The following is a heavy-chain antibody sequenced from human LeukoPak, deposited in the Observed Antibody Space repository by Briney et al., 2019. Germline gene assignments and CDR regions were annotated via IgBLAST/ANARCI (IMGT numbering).Heavy chain of an antibody. J-gene: IGHJ4*02. Sequence: GGSLRLSCAASGFTFSSYGMHWVRQAPGKGLEWVAVIWYDGSNKYYADSVKGRFTISRDNSKNTLYLQMNSLRAEDSAVYYCAKDLRDSSGWYVYWGQGTLVTVSS. CDR1: GFTFSSYG. D-gene: IGHD6-19*01. CDR3: AKDLRDSSGWYVY. CDR2: IWYDGSNK. V-gene: IGHV3-33*06.